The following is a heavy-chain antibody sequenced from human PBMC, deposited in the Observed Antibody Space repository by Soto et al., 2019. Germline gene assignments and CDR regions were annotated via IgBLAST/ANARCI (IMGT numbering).Heavy chain of an antibody. CDR3: AKVNYYAL. J-gene: IGHJ4*02. CDR1: GFTVSSYA. V-gene: IGHV3-23*01. D-gene: IGHD3-10*01. CDR2: ISGSGGST. Sequence: EVPLLESGGGLVQPGGSLSLSGTASGFTVSSYAMSWLRQAPGKWLEWVSAISGSGGSTYYADSVKGRFTISRDNSKNTLYLHMNSLRAEDTAVYDCAKVNYYALWGKGTLVTFCS.